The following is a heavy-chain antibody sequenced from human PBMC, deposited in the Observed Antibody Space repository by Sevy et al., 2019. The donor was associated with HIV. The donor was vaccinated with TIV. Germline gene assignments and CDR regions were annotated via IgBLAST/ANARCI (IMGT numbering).Heavy chain of an antibody. Sequence: GGSLRLSCTASGFKFDDYAMHWVRQPPGKGLEWVSGITWDGGHTGYADSVKGRFIISRDNTKSSLYLQMNSLRAEDTALYYCAKDLRRSDILTGYLNYWGQGILVTVSS. CDR2: ITWDGGHT. V-gene: IGHV3-9*01. J-gene: IGHJ4*02. D-gene: IGHD3-9*01. CDR1: GFKFDDYA. CDR3: AKDLRRSDILTGYLNY.